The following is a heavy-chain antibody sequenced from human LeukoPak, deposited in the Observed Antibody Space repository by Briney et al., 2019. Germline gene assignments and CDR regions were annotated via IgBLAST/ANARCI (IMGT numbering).Heavy chain of an antibody. CDR2: INDDGRST. D-gene: IGHD2-15*01. CDR3: AREGVALGFYYMDV. J-gene: IGHJ6*03. CDR1: GFTFSSYW. Sequence: GGSLRLSCAASGFTFSSYWMHWVRQAPGKGLVGVSRINDDGRSTSYADSVKGRFTISRDNAKNTLYLQMNSLRAEDMAVYYCAREGVALGFYYMDVWGKGTTVTISS. V-gene: IGHV3-74*01.